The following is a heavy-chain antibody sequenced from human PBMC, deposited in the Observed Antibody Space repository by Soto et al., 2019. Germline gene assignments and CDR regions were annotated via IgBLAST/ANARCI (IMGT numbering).Heavy chain of an antibody. CDR3: ATERPRTTYYYDSSCYYSPVIDAFGI. V-gene: IGHV1-24*01. J-gene: IGHJ3*02. Sequence: ASVKVSCKVSGYTLTELSMHWVRQAPGKGLEWMGGFDPEGGETIYAQKFQGRVTMTEDTSTDTAYMELSSLRSEDTAVYYCATERPRTTYYYDSSCYYSPVIDAFGIWGQGTMVPGS. D-gene: IGHD3-22*01. CDR1: GYTLTELS. CDR2: FDPEGGET.